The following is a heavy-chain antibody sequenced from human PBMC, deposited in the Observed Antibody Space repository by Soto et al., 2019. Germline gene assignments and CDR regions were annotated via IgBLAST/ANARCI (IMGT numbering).Heavy chain of an antibody. CDR3: AKRGYCSGGTCYSFHFDY. V-gene: IGHV3-30*18. J-gene: IGHJ4*02. CDR2: ITYDGSNK. CDR1: GFTFRSYG. D-gene: IGHD2-15*01. Sequence: QVQLVESGGGVVQPGRSLRLSCAASGFTFRSYGMHWVRRAPGKGLEWVALITYDGSNKYYADSVKGRFTISRDNSKNPVYLQMNSLRVEDTAVYYCAKRGYCSGGTCYSFHFDYWGQGTLVTVSS.